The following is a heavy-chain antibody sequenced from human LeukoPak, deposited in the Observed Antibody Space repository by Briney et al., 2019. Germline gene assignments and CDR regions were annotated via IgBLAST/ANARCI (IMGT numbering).Heavy chain of an antibody. Sequence: GASVKVPCKASGYTFTGYYIHWVRQAPGQGLEWMGWISAYNGNTNYAQKLQGRVTMTTDTSTSTAYMELRSLRSDDTAVYYCARGWQLVPSFDYWGQGTLVTVSS. V-gene: IGHV1-18*04. CDR1: GYTFTGYY. CDR3: ARGWQLVPSFDY. CDR2: ISAYNGNT. D-gene: IGHD6-6*01. J-gene: IGHJ4*02.